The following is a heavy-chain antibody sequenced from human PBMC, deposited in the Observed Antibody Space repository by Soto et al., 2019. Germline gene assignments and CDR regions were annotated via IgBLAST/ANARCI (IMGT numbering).Heavy chain of an antibody. V-gene: IGHV4-31*03. Sequence: PSETLSLTCTVSGGSISSGGYYWSWIRQHPGKGLEWIGYIYYSGSTYYNPSLKSRVTISVDTSKNQFSLKLSSVTAADTAVYYCARDLNSYCISTSGSDAFDIRGQGTMVTVS. J-gene: IGHJ3*02. D-gene: IGHD2-2*01. CDR2: IYYSGST. CDR3: ARDLNSYCISTSGSDAFDI. CDR1: GGSISSGGYY.